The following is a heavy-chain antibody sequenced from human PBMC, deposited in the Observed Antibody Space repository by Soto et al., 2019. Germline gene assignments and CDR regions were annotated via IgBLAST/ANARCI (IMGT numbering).Heavy chain of an antibody. D-gene: IGHD6-13*01. CDR2: INAGNGNT. V-gene: IGHV1-3*01. J-gene: IGHJ6*03. Sequence: LGRPAPRQRDEWMGWINAGNGNTKYSQMFQGRVTITRDTSASTAYMELSSLRSEDTAVYYCARDSTGYSSSWLYYYYYFMDVWGKGTTVTVSS. CDR3: ARDSTGYSSSWLYYYYYFMDV.